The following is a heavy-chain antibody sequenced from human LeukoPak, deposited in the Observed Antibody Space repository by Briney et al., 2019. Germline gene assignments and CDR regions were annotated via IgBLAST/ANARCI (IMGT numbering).Heavy chain of an antibody. V-gene: IGHV4-30-2*01. Sequence: PSETLSLTCAVSGGSISSGGYSWSWIRQPPGKGLEWIGYIYHSGSTYYNPSLKSRVTISVDRSKNQFSLKLSSVTAADTAVYYCTRGTTLIVVSTIDYWGQGTLVTVSS. D-gene: IGHD3-22*01. CDR1: GGSISSGGYS. CDR3: TRGTTLIVVSTIDY. CDR2: IYHSGST. J-gene: IGHJ4*02.